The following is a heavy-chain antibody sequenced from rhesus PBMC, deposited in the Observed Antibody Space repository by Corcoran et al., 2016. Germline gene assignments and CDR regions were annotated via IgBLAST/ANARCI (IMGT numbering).Heavy chain of an antibody. CDR1: GGSFSSYW. D-gene: IGHD6-25*01. CDR3: ARERGGSGSWKGLFDY. Sequence: QVQLQESGPGLVKPSETLSLTCAVSGGSFSSYWWSWIRQPPGKGLEWIGEINGNSGSPNHNPSLMSRVTSSKDASKNQFSLKLSSVTAADTAVYYCARERGGSGSWKGLFDYWGQGVLVTVSS. J-gene: IGHJ4*01. CDR2: INGNSGSP. V-gene: IGHV4-80*01.